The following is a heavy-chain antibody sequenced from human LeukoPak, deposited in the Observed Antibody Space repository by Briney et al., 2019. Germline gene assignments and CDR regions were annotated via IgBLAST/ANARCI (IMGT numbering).Heavy chain of an antibody. D-gene: IGHD6-13*01. CDR2: INPNGGGT. Sequence: ASVKVSCKTSGYNFIDYYVYWVRQAPGQRLEWMGWINPNGGGTNYAQKFQGRVTITADESTSTAYMELSSLRSEDTAVYYCARGEVSGENEKYSSSWYDWFSWFDPWGQGTLVTVSS. V-gene: IGHV1-2*02. CDR3: ARGEVSGENEKYSSSWYDWFSWFDP. CDR1: GYNFIDYY. J-gene: IGHJ5*02.